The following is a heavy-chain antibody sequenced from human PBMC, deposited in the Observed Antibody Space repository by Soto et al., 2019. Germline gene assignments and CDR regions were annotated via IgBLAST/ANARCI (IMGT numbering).Heavy chain of an antibody. CDR3: ARGFRFCSGGSCYSGWFDP. D-gene: IGHD2-15*01. CDR1: GGSFSGYY. Sequence: QVQLQQWGAGLLKPSETLSLTCVVYGGSFSGYYWSWIRQPPGKGLEWIGEIKHSGSTNYNPSLKRRVTISVDTSKNQFSLKLSSVTAADTAVYYCARGFRFCSGGSCYSGWFDPWGQGTLVTVSS. V-gene: IGHV4-34*01. CDR2: IKHSGST. J-gene: IGHJ5*02.